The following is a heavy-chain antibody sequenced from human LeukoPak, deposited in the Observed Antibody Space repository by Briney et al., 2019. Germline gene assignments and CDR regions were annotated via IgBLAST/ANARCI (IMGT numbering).Heavy chain of an antibody. CDR3: ARGITMVRGVYYYFDY. CDR1: GGSISSSSYY. CDR2: IYYSGST. Sequence: SETLSLTCTVSGGSISSSSYYWGWIRQPPGKGLEWIGSIYYSGSTYYNPSLKSRVTISVDTSKNQFSLKLSSVTAADTAVHYCARGITMVRGVYYYFDYWGQGTLVTVSS. J-gene: IGHJ4*02. D-gene: IGHD3-10*01. V-gene: IGHV4-39*07.